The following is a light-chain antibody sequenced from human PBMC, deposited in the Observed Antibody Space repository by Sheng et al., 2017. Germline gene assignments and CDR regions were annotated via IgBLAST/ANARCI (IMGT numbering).Light chain of an antibody. CDR3: QQYNDWPRA. J-gene: IGKJ3*01. CDR1: QSVGRN. V-gene: IGKV3-15*01. Sequence: ETELTQSPVTLSVSPGERATLSCRASQSVGRNLAWYQQKPGRAPWPLIYGASTRATGVPARFSGTGSGTEFTLTINSLQSEDFAVYYCQQYNDWPRAFGPRDQSGYQT. CDR2: GAS.